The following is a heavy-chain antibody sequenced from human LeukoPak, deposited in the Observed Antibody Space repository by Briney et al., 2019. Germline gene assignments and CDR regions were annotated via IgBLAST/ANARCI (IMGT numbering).Heavy chain of an antibody. V-gene: IGHV3-74*01. D-gene: IGHD3-22*01. CDR2: INSDGSST. CDR3: ATYYYDSSGYRNSDY. J-gene: IGHJ4*02. CDR1: GFTFSSYW. Sequence: PGGSLRLSCAVSGFTFSSYWMHWVRQAPGKGLVWVSRINSDGSSTSYADSVKGRFTISRDNAKNTLYLQMNSLRAEDTAVYYCATYYYDSSGYRNSDYWGQGTLVTVSS.